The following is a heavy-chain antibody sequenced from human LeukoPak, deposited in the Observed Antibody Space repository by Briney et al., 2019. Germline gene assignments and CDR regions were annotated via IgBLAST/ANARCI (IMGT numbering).Heavy chain of an antibody. D-gene: IGHD6-19*01. CDR2: IIPIFGTA. Sequence: GASVKVSCEASGGTFSSYAISWVRQAPGQGLEWMGGIIPIFGTANYAQKFQGRVTITADESTSTAYMELSSLRSEDTAVYYCARDLSGDAVAPVRGYYYGMDVWGQGTTVTVSS. V-gene: IGHV1-69*01. J-gene: IGHJ6*02. CDR1: GGTFSSYA. CDR3: ARDLSGDAVAPVRGYYYGMDV.